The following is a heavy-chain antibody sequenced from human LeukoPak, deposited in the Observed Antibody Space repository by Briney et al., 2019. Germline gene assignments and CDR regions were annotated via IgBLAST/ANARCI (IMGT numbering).Heavy chain of an antibody. CDR3: ASGRFGEIYFDY. V-gene: IGHV3-23*01. CDR1: GFTFSSYA. CDR2: ISGCGGST. J-gene: IGHJ4*02. Sequence: PGGSLRLSCAASGFTFSSYAMSWVRQAPGKGLEWVSAISGCGGSTYYADSVKGRFTISRDNSKNTLYLQMNGLRAEDTAVYYCASGRFGEIYFDYWGQGTLVTVSS. D-gene: IGHD3-10*01.